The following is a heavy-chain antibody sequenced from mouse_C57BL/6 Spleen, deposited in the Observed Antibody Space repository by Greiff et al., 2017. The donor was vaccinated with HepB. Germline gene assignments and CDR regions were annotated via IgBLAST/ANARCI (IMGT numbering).Heavy chain of an antibody. V-gene: IGHV1-39*01. D-gene: IGHD1-1*01. J-gene: IGHJ3*01. CDR2: INPNYGTT. CDR3: ARVAHYGSSFPFAY. CDR1: GYSFTDYN. Sequence: VQLKQSGPELVKPGASVKISCKASGYSFTDYNMNWVKQSNGKSLEWIGVINPNYGTTSYNQKFKGKATLTVDQSSSTAYMQLNSLTSEDSAVYYCARVAHYGSSFPFAYWGQGTLVTVSA.